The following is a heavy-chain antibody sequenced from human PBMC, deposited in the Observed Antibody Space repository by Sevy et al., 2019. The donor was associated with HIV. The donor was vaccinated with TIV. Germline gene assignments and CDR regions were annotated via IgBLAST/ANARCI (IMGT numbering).Heavy chain of an antibody. D-gene: IGHD6-19*01. V-gene: IGHV3-30*18. CDR1: GFTFSTYG. CDR2: ISYDGSNK. CDR3: AKDHAYNTQWLRNFFDP. J-gene: IGHJ5*02. Sequence: GGSLRLSCTASGFTFSTYGMHWVRQAPGRGVEWVAVISYDGSNKYYTDSVKGRFTISRDNSKNTLFMQMNSLRAEDTAVYYCAKDHAYNTQWLRNFFDPWGQGTLVTVSS.